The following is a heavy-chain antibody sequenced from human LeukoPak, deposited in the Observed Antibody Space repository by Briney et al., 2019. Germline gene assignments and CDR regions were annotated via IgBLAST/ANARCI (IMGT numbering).Heavy chain of an antibody. J-gene: IGHJ6*02. Sequence: GESLKISCKGSGNSFTSYWIGWVRQMPGKGLEWMGIIYPGDSDTRYSPSFQGQVTISADKSISTAYLQWSSLKASDTAMYYCARRAHSSSWYYYYYGMDVWGQGTTVTVSS. CDR3: ARRAHSSSWYYYYYGMDV. CDR1: GNSFTSYW. CDR2: IYPGDSDT. V-gene: IGHV5-51*01. D-gene: IGHD6-13*01.